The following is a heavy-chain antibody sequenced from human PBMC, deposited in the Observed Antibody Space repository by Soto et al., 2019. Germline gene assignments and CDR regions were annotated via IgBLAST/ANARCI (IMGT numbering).Heavy chain of an antibody. CDR3: ARGGGPYVWFNEF. J-gene: IGHJ4*02. CDR2: IIPVFGTT. Sequence: QEQLVQSGPEVKKPGSSVKVSCKDSGGLFSSFAISWVRQAPGQGLEWLGGIIPVFGTTNYAERFQGRVTITADESTNTAYMELRSLISGDMAMYYCARGGGPYVWFNEFWGQGTLVTVSS. V-gene: IGHV1-69*01. D-gene: IGHD3-16*01. CDR1: GGLFSSFA.